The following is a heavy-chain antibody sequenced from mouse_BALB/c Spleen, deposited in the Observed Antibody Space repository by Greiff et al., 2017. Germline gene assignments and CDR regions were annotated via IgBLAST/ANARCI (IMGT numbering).Heavy chain of an antibody. V-gene: IGHV14-4*02. Sequence: VQLQQSGAELVRSGASVKLSCTASGFNIKDYYMHWVKQRPEQGLEWIGWIDPENGDTEYAPKFQGKATMTADTSSNTAYLQLSSLTSEDTAVYCCNAGLFAYWGQGTLVTVSA. CDR2: IDPENGDT. J-gene: IGHJ3*01. CDR1: GFNIKDYY. CDR3: NAGLFAY.